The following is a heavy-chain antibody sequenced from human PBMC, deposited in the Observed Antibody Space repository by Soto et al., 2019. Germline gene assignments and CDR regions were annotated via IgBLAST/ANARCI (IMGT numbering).Heavy chain of an antibody. CDR2: IWYDGSNK. Sequence: GGSLRLSCAASGFTFSSYGMHWVRQAPGKGLEWVAVIWYDGSNKYYADSVKGRFTISRDNSKNTLYLQMNSLRAEDTAVYYCARGLRLAKILSTFDLWGKGALGTVSS. CDR1: GFTFSSYG. CDR3: ARGLRLAKILSTFDL. J-gene: IGHJ4*02. D-gene: IGHD6-19*01. V-gene: IGHV3-33*01.